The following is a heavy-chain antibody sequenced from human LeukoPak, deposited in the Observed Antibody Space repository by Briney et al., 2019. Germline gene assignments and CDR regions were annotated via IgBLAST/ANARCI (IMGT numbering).Heavy chain of an antibody. CDR3: TRASLEDVRAFDI. Sequence: PSETLSLTCTVSGYSISSGYYWGWIRQPPGKGLEWIGSIYHSGSTYYNPSLKSRVTISVDTSKNQFSLKLSSVTAADTAVYYCTRASLEDVRAFDIWGQGTMVTVSS. V-gene: IGHV4-38-2*02. CDR2: IYHSGST. J-gene: IGHJ3*02. D-gene: IGHD3-10*02. CDR1: GYSISSGYY.